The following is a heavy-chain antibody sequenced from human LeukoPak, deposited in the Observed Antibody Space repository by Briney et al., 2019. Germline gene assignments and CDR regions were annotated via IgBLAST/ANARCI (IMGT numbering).Heavy chain of an antibody. Sequence: PSETLSPTCTVSGGSISSSSYYWGWIRQPPGKGLEWIGSIYYSGSTYYNPSLKSRVTISVDTSKNQFSLKLSSVTAADTAVYYCARHGYSRKFVYWGQGTLVTVSS. V-gene: IGHV4-39*01. CDR1: GGSISSSSYY. CDR2: IYYSGST. J-gene: IGHJ4*02. CDR3: ARHGYSRKFVY. D-gene: IGHD6-13*01.